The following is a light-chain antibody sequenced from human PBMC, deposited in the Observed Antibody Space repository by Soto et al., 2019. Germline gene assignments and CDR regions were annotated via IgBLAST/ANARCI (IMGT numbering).Light chain of an antibody. CDR1: SSNIGSKY. V-gene: IGLV1-47*02. CDR2: SNN. CDR3: ASWDESLTGYV. Sequence: QSVLAQPASVSGSPGQSITISCTGSSSNIGSKYVHWYHHLPGTAPKLLIDSNNQRPSGVPDRFSGSKSGTSASLAISGLRSDDDPDYYCASWDESLTGYVFGTGTKVTV. J-gene: IGLJ1*01.